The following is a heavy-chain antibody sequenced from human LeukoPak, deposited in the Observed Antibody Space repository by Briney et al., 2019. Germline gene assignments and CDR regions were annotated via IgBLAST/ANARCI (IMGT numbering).Heavy chain of an antibody. CDR3: ARGGFYCGGDCYVDY. J-gene: IGHJ4*02. CDR2: INHSGST. CDR1: GGSFSPYY. D-gene: IGHD2-21*02. Sequence: SETLSLTCAVYGGSFSPYYWSWIRQPPGKGLEWIGEINHSGSTNYNPSLKSRVTISVDTSKNQFSLKLSSVAAADTAVYYCARGGFYCGGDCYVDYWGQGTLVTVSS. V-gene: IGHV4-34*01.